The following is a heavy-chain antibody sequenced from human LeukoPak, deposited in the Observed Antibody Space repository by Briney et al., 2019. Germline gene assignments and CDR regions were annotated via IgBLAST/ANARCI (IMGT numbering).Heavy chain of an antibody. CDR3: ASYEYGDYGPDY. D-gene: IGHD4-17*01. J-gene: IGHJ4*02. Sequence: SVKVSCKASGGTFSSYAISWVRQAPGQGLEWMGGIIPIFGTANYAQKFQGRVTITTDESTNTAYMELSTLRSEDTAGYYCASYEYGDYGPDYWGQGTLVTVSS. V-gene: IGHV1-69*05. CDR1: GGTFSSYA. CDR2: IIPIFGTA.